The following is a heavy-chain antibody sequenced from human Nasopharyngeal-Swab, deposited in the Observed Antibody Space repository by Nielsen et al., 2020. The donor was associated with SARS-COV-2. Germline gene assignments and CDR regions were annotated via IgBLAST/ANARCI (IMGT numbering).Heavy chain of an antibody. V-gene: IGHV3-21*01. CDR1: GFTFSSYS. CDR2: ISSSSSYI. CDR3: AREGWYCSGGSCFLHYFDY. D-gene: IGHD2-15*01. Sequence: GESLKISCAASGFTFSSYSMNWVRQAPGKGLEWVSSISSSSSYIYYADSVKGRFTISRDNAKNSLYLQMNSLRAEDTAVYSCAREGWYCSGGSCFLHYFDYWGQGTLVTVSS. J-gene: IGHJ4*02.